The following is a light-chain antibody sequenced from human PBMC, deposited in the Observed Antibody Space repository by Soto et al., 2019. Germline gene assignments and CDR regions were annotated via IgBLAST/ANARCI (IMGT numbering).Light chain of an antibody. CDR1: SSSIGSNS. CDR2: TNS. Sequence: QSVLTQPPSASGTPGQRVTISCSGSSSSIGSNSVNWYQQLPRTAPKVLIYTNSQRPSGVSDRFSGSKSGTSASLAISGLQPEDEADYYCAAWDGSLNVYVFGTGTKLTVL. J-gene: IGLJ1*01. V-gene: IGLV1-44*01. CDR3: AAWDGSLNVYV.